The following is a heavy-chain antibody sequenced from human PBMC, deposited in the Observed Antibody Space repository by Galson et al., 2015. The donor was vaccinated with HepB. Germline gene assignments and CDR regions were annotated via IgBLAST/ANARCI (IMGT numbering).Heavy chain of an antibody. V-gene: IGHV4-61*02. CDR2: IHTSGST. CDR1: GGSISSGSYY. CDR3: ARYSSSSSPFDY. D-gene: IGHD6-6*01. Sequence: TLSLTCTVSGGSISSGSYYWSWIRQPAGKGLEWIGRIHTSGSTNYNPSLKSRVTMSVDTSKNQFSLKLSSVTAADTAVYYCARYSSSSSPFDYWGRGTLVTVSS. J-gene: IGHJ4*02.